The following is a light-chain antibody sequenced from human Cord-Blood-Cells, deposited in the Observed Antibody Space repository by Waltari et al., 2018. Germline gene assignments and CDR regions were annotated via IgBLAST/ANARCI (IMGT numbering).Light chain of an antibody. Sequence: DIVMTKSPASLAVSLGERATINCKSSQSVLYSSNNKNYLAWYQQKPGQPPKLLIYWASTRESGVPDRFSGSGSGTDFTLTISSLQAEDVAVYYCQQYYSTFTFGPGTKVDIK. V-gene: IGKV4-1*01. CDR1: QSVLYSSNNKNY. CDR3: QQYYSTFT. CDR2: WAS. J-gene: IGKJ3*01.